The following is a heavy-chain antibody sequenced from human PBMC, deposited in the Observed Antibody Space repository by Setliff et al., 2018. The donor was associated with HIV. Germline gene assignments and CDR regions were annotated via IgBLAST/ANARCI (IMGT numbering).Heavy chain of an antibody. CDR3: ARTSYNFWGGPDS. D-gene: IGHD3-3*01. CDR1: GGSISPYY. V-gene: IGHV4-39*02. J-gene: IGHJ4*02. Sequence: SETLSLTCTVSGGSISPYYWVWIRQPPGKGLQWIGSIYNSASTYYSPSLKRRVIMSVDTSKNRFSLRLSSVSAADTAVYYCARTSYNFWGGPDSWGQGTLVTVSS. CDR2: IYNSAST.